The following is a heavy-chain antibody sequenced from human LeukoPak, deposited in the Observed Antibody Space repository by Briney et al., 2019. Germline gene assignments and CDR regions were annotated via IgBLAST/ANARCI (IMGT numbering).Heavy chain of an antibody. CDR1: GGSISSSSYY. V-gene: IGHV4-39*07. J-gene: IGHJ4*02. D-gene: IGHD5-18*01. CDR3: ARSPTVQLWLVY. Sequence: SETLSLTCTVSGGSISSSSYYWGWIRQPPGKGLEWIGSIYYSGSTYYNPSLKSRVTISVDTSKNQFSLKLSSVTAADTAVYYCARSPTVQLWLVYWGQGTLVTVSS. CDR2: IYYSGST.